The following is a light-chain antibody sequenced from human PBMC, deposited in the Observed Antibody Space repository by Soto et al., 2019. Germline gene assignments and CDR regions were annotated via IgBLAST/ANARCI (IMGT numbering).Light chain of an antibody. CDR1: QSVSNN. V-gene: IGKV3-15*01. CDR2: GAS. CDR3: QQYDNWPYT. Sequence: EIVMTHSPATLSVSPGERATLSCRASQSVSNNLAWYQQKPGQAPRLLIYGASTMATALPARFSGSGSGTEFTLTISSLQSEDFAVYFCQQYDNWPYTFGQGTKLEIK. J-gene: IGKJ2*01.